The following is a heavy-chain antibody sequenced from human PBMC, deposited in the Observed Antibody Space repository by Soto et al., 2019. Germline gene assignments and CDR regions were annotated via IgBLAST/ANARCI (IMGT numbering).Heavy chain of an antibody. V-gene: IGHV3-11*01. D-gene: IGHD2-2*01. CDR1: GFTFSDYY. CDR2: ISSSGSTI. J-gene: IGHJ6*02. Sequence: PGGSLRLSCAASGFTFSDYYMSWIRQAPGKGLEWVSYISSSGSTIYYADSVKGRFTISRDNAKNSLYLQMNSLRAEDTAVYYCARMSIVVVPAHYYYGMDVWGQGTTVTVSS. CDR3: ARMSIVVVPAHYYYGMDV.